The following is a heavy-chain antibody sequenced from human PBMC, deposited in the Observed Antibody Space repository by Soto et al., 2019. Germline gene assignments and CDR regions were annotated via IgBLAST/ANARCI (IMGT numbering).Heavy chain of an antibody. CDR2: MNPNSGNT. D-gene: IGHD2-2*01. J-gene: IGHJ5*02. CDR1: GYTFTSYD. Sequence: ASVRVSCKASGYTFTSYDINWVRQATGQGLEWMGWMNPNSGNTGYAQKFQGRVTMTRNTSISTAYMELSSLRSEDTAVYYCVRSTSYNWFDPWGQGTLVTVSS. V-gene: IGHV1-8*01. CDR3: VRSTSYNWFDP.